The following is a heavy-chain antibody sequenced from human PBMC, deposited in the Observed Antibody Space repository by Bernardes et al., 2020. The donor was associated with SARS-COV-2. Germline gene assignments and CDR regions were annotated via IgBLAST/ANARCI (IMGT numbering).Heavy chain of an antibody. V-gene: IGHV3-21*01. D-gene: IGHD5-12*01. CDR3: AREGLRAYYFDC. CDR2: ITDSSGHI. Sequence: GSLRLSCVGSGFTFSSYNMNWVRQAPGKGLEWVSSITDSSGHIFYADSVKDRFTISRDNAKNSLYLQMNSLRAEDTAVYFCAREGLRAYYFDCWGQGTLVTVSS. J-gene: IGHJ4*02. CDR1: GFTFSSYN.